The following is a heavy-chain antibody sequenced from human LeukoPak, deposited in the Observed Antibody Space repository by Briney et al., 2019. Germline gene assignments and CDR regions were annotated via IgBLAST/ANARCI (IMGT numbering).Heavy chain of an antibody. CDR1: GGSISRGSYY. CDR3: ARVPGSSCGGDCYFDY. Sequence: SQTLSLTCTVSGGSISRGSYYWSWMRQSAGKGLEWIGRIYTSGSTNYNPSLKSRVTISVDKSKNQFSLKLSSVTAADTAVYYCARVPGSSCGGDCYFDYWGQGTQVTVSS. CDR2: IYTSGST. D-gene: IGHD2-21*02. J-gene: IGHJ4*02. V-gene: IGHV4-61*02.